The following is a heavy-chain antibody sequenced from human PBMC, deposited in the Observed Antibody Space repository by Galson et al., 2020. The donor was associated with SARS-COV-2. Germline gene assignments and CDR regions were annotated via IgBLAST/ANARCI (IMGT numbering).Heavy chain of an antibody. D-gene: IGHD2-2*02. J-gene: IGHJ5*02. CDR1: GGSISSGGYS. Sequence: SETLSLTCAVSGGSISSGGYSWSWIRQPPGKGLEWIGYIYHSGSTYYNPSLKSRVTISVDRSKNQFSLKLSSVTAADTAVYYCARAQGYCSSTSCYTPWFDPWGQGTLVTVSS. CDR3: ARAQGYCSSTSCYTPWFDP. CDR2: IYHSGST. V-gene: IGHV4-30-2*01.